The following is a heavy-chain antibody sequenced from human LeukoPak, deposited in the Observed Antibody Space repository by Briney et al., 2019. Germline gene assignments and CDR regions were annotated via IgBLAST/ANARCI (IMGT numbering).Heavy chain of an antibody. V-gene: IGHV1-46*01. J-gene: IGHJ4*02. Sequence: ASVKVSCKASGYTFTSYYMHWVRQAPGQGLEWMGIINPSGGSTSYAQKFQGRVTMTRDMSTSTVYMELSSLRSEDTAVYYCARIFPPTVTTGPADYWGQGTLVTVSS. D-gene: IGHD4-17*01. CDR2: INPSGGST. CDR3: ARIFPPTVTTGPADY. CDR1: GYTFTSYY.